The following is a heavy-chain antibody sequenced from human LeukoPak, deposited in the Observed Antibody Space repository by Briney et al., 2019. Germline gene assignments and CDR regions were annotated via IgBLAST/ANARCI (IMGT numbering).Heavy chain of an antibody. J-gene: IGHJ3*02. CDR1: RFTFSSYD. D-gene: IGHD1-1*01. Sequence: PGGSLRLSCAASRFTFSSYDMHWVRQGTGKGLEWVSGIGTAADTYYLDSVKGRFTISRENAKNSLYLQMNSLRAGDTAVYYCARAPETGENAFDIWGQGTMVTVSS. CDR2: IGTAADT. V-gene: IGHV3-13*01. CDR3: ARAPETGENAFDI.